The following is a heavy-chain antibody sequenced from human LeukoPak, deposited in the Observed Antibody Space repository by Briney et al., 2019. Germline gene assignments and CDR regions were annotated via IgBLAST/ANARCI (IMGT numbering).Heavy chain of an antibody. CDR1: GFTFSSYW. J-gene: IGHJ4*02. D-gene: IGHD5-18*01. CDR3: ARMQAGWLRSFDY. CDR2: INSDGSST. V-gene: IGHV3-74*01. Sequence: GGSLSLSCAASGFTFSSYWMHWVRQAPGKGLVWVSRINSDGSSTSYADSVKGRFTISRDNAKNTLYLQMNSLRAEDTAVYYCARMQAGWLRSFDYWGQGTLVTVSS.